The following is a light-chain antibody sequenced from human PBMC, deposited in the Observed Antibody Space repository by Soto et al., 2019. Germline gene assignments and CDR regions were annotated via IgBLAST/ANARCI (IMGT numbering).Light chain of an antibody. J-gene: IGKJ3*01. V-gene: IGKV1-9*01. CDR2: AAS. CDR1: QCISSY. Sequence: IQLTQSPSSLSASVGDRVPITCRASQCISSYLAWYQQKPGKAPKLLSYAASTLQSGVPSRFSRSGSGTDVTLTIGSLQPEDFATYYCQQLNSYTFSFGPGTKVDIK. CDR3: QQLNSYTFS.